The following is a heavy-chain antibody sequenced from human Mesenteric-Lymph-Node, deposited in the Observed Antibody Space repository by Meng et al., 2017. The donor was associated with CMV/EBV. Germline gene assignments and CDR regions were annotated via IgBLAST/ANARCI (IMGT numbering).Heavy chain of an antibody. CDR1: GFTFNTYP. J-gene: IGHJ4*02. D-gene: IGHD3-10*01. CDR3: ARSYRAVLYGSGSYLSY. Sequence: GGSLRLSCAASGFTFNTYPMHWVRQAPGTGLEWVAVTSHDGSIKYYGDSVKGRFTISRDNFKNTLYLQMNSLRPEDTAVYYCARSYRAVLYGSGSYLSYWGQGTVVTVSS. CDR2: TSHDGSIK. V-gene: IGHV3-30-3*01.